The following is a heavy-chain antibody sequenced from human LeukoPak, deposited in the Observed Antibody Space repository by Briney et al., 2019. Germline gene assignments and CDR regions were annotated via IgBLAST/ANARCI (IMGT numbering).Heavy chain of an antibody. V-gene: IGHV5-51*01. D-gene: IGHD6-13*01. Sequence: GESLKISCKGSGYSFTSYWIGWVRQMPGKGLEWMGIIYPGDSDTRYSPSFQGQVTISADKSIGTAYLQWSSLKASDTAMYYCARGGPIAAAGNSFRAFDIWGQGTMVTVSS. CDR2: IYPGDSDT. J-gene: IGHJ3*02. CDR3: ARGGPIAAAGNSFRAFDI. CDR1: GYSFTSYW.